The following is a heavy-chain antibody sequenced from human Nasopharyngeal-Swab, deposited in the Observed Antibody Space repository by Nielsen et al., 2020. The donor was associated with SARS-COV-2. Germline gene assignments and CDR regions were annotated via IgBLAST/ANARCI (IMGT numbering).Heavy chain of an antibody. J-gene: IGHJ6*03. CDR3: ARGPPGYCSSTSCSYYYYYMDV. CDR2: INPSGGST. Sequence: GAVEVSCTAAGGTVTSCDMQWERQAAGQGLEWMGMINPSGGSTSYAQKFQGRVTMTRDTSTSTVYMELSSLRSEDTAVYYCARGPPGYCSSTSCSYYYYYMDVWGKGTTVTVSS. V-gene: IGHV1-46*01. CDR1: GGTVTSCD. D-gene: IGHD2-2*03.